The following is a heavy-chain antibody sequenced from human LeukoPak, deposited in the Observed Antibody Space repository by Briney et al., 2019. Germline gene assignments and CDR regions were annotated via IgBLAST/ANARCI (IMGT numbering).Heavy chain of an antibody. CDR2: IYYSGST. J-gene: IGHJ4*02. CDR3: ARLAVAGQLRGPAFDY. V-gene: IGHV4-59*01. CDR1: GGSISSYC. Sequence: SETLSLTCTVSGGSISSYCWSWIRQPPGKGLEWIGYIYYSGSTNYNPSLKRRVTISVDTSKNQFSLKLSSVTAADTAVYYCARLAVAGQLRGPAFDYWGQGTLVTVSS. D-gene: IGHD6-19*01.